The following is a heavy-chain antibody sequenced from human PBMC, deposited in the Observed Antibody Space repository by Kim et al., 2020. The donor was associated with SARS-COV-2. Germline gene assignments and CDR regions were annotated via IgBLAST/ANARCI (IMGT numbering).Heavy chain of an antibody. Sequence: SETLSLTCTVSGGSVSSGSYYWSWIRQPPGKGLEWIGYIYYSGSTNYNPSLKSRVTISVDTSKNQFSLKLSSVTAADTAVYYCARDSSSWPYYYYGMDVWGQGTTVTVSS. CDR2: IYYSGST. D-gene: IGHD6-13*01. V-gene: IGHV4-61*01. CDR1: GGSVSSGSYY. CDR3: ARDSSSWPYYYYGMDV. J-gene: IGHJ6*02.